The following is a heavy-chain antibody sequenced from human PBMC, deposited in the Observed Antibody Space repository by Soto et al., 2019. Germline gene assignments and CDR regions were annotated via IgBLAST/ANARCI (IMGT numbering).Heavy chain of an antibody. Sequence: GGSLRLSCAASGFTFSSYAMSWVRQAPGKGLEWVSAISSSSSTIYYADSVKGRFTISRDNAKNSLYLQMNSLRDEDTAVYYCARESRRLNWFDPWGQGTLVTVSS. J-gene: IGHJ5*02. CDR2: ISSSSSTI. CDR3: ARESRRLNWFDP. V-gene: IGHV3-48*02. CDR1: GFTFSSYA.